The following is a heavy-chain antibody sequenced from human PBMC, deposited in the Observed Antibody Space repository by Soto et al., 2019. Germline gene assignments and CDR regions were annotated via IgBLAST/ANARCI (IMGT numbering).Heavy chain of an antibody. V-gene: IGHV3-7*01. D-gene: IGHD3-22*01. Sequence: EVQLVESGGGLVQPGGSLRLSCVASGFTLSNYWMTWVRQAPGKGLEWVANIKQDGSDKNYVDSVKGRFTISRDNAKNSLYLQMNSLRAEDTAVYYCARGVYYYDSSGYYAPVYYWGQGTLVTVSS. J-gene: IGHJ4*02. CDR3: ARGVYYYDSSGYYAPVYY. CDR2: IKQDGSDK. CDR1: GFTLSNYW.